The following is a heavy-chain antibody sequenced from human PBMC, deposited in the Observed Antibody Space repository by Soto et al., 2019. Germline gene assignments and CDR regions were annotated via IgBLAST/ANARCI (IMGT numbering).Heavy chain of an antibody. Sequence: GGSLRLSCAASGFTFSSYSMNWVRQAPGKGLEWVSSISSSSSYIYYADSVKGRFTISRDNAKNSLYLQMNSLRAEDTAVYYCARDLTHYDILTGSYWGQGTLVTVSS. V-gene: IGHV3-21*01. D-gene: IGHD3-9*01. CDR3: ARDLTHYDILTGSY. J-gene: IGHJ4*02. CDR1: GFTFSSYS. CDR2: ISSSSSYI.